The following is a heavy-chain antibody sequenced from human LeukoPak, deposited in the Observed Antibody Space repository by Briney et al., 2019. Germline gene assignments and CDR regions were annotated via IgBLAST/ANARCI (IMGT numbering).Heavy chain of an antibody. CDR3: ARGRFLDAFDI. Sequence: SETLSLTCTVSGGSISSSSDFWGWTRQPPGKGLEWIGSIYYSGRTYNNPSLKSRVTISVDTSKNQFSLKLSSVTAADTAVYYCARGRFLDAFDIWGQGTMVTVSS. CDR1: GGSISSSSDF. CDR2: IYYSGRT. J-gene: IGHJ3*02. V-gene: IGHV4-39*07. D-gene: IGHD3-3*01.